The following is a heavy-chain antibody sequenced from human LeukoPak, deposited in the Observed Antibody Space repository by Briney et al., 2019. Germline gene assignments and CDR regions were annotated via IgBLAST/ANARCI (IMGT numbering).Heavy chain of an antibody. D-gene: IGHD3-10*01. CDR3: ARDFGPHDY. CDR1: GFTFSSHW. J-gene: IGHJ4*02. Sequence: PGGSLRLSCAASGFTFSSHWMSWARQAPGKGLEWVANIKQDGSEKYYVDSVGGRFTISRDNAKNSLSLQMNSLRAEDTAVYFCARDFGPHDYWGQGTLVTVSS. CDR2: IKQDGSEK. V-gene: IGHV3-7*05.